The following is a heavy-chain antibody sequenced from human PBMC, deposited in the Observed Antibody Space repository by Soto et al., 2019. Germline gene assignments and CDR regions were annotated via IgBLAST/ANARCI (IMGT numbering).Heavy chain of an antibody. CDR1: GFTFSSYA. J-gene: IGHJ3*02. CDR3: AKDGGVAATMTKAFDI. CDR2: ISGSGGST. D-gene: IGHD2-15*01. Sequence: GGSLRLSCAASGFTFSSYAMSWVRQAPGKGLEWVSAISGSGGSTYYADSVKGRFTISRDNSKNTLYLQMNSLRAEDTAVYYCAKDGGVAATMTKAFDIWGQGTMVTVSS. V-gene: IGHV3-23*01.